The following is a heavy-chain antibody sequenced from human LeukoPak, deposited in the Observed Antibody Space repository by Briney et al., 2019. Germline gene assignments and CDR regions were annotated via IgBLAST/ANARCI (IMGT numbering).Heavy chain of an antibody. D-gene: IGHD6-6*01. J-gene: IGHJ4*02. CDR3: ARGRYSSSSGDYFDY. CDR2: INEDGSEK. Sequence: GGSLRLSCAASGFTFSSSWMSWVRQAPGKGLEWVANINEDGSEKYYVDSVKGRFTISRDNAKNSLYLQMNSLRAEDTAVYYCARGRYSSSSGDYFDYWGQGTLVTVSS. V-gene: IGHV3-7*01. CDR1: GFTFSSSW.